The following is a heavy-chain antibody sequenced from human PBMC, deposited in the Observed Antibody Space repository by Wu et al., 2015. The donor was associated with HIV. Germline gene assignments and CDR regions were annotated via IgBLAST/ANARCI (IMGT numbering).Heavy chain of an antibody. D-gene: IGHD4-11*01. CDR3: ARGRRNYVIFMGWYWFDP. J-gene: IGHJ5*02. CDR1: GYTFTSYD. V-gene: IGHV1-8*01. Sequence: QVQLVQSGAEVKKPGASVKVSCKASGYTFTSYDINWVRQATGQGLEWMGWMNPNSGNTGYAQKFQGRVTMTRNTSISTAYMELSSLRSEDTAVYYCARGRRNYVIFMGWYWFDPWGQGTLVTVSS. CDR2: MNPNSGNT.